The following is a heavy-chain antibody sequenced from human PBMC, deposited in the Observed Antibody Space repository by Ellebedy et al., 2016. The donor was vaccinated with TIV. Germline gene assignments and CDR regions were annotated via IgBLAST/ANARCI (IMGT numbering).Heavy chain of an antibody. CDR2: INAGNGNT. V-gene: IGHV1-3*01. Sequence: ASVKVSCKASGYTFTSYAMHWVRQPPGQRLEWMGWINAGNGNTKYSQKFQGRVTFTRDTSATTACMELSSLRSEDTAVYYCARDTAPVHYYGSGASFDYWGQGTLVTVSS. D-gene: IGHD3-10*01. CDR3: ARDTAPVHYYGSGASFDY. CDR1: GYTFTSYA. J-gene: IGHJ4*02.